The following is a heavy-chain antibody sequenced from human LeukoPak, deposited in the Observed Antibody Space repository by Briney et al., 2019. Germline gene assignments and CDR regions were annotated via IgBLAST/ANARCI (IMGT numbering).Heavy chain of an antibody. CDR2: IYTSGST. Sequence: PSGTLSLTCAVYGGSFSGYYWNWVRQPPGKGLEWIGRIYTSGSTNYSPSLKSRVTMSVDTSKNQFSLKLSSVTAADTAVYYCARSSAAAGTSEYFQHWGQGTLVTVSS. D-gene: IGHD6-13*01. J-gene: IGHJ1*01. CDR3: ARSSAAAGTSEYFQH. CDR1: GGSFSGYY. V-gene: IGHV4-59*10.